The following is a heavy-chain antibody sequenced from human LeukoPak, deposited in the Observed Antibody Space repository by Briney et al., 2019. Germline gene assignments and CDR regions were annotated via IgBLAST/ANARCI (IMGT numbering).Heavy chain of an antibody. CDR3: AKGPWQNYYDSSGYFDY. CDR2: ISGSGGGT. Sequence: GGSLRPSCAASGFTFDDYTMHWVRQAPGKGLEWVSAISGSGGGTYYADSVKGRFTISRDNSKNTLYLQMNSLRAEDTAIYYCAKGPWQNYYDSSGYFDYWGQGTPVTVSS. CDR1: GFTFDDYT. D-gene: IGHD3-22*01. V-gene: IGHV3-23*01. J-gene: IGHJ4*02.